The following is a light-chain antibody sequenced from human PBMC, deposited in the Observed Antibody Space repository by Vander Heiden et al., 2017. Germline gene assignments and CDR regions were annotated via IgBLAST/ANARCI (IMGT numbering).Light chain of an antibody. Sequence: DFVITQSPDFLAVSLGALATINCKTNQSVLYSPNKKNYLAWYQQQSGQPPKLLIYWASTRESGVPDRFSGSGSGTDFTLTISSLQAEDVAVYYCQQYYSIPLTFGGGTKVEIK. CDR2: WAS. V-gene: IGKV4-1*01. J-gene: IGKJ4*01. CDR1: QSVLYSPNKKNY. CDR3: QQYYSIPLT.